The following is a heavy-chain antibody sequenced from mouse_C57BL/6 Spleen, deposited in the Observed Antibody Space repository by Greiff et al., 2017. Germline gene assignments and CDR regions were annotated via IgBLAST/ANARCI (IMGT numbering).Heavy chain of an antibody. CDR2: ISSGGSYT. CDR1: GFTFSSYG. V-gene: IGHV5-6*02. D-gene: IGHD4-1*01. J-gene: IGHJ2*01. Sequence: DVMLVESGGDLVKPGGSLKLSCAASGFTFSSYGMSWVRQTPDKRLEWVATISSGGSYTYYPDSVKGRFTISRDNAKNTLYLQMSSLKSEDTAMYYCARHKNWDFDYWGQGTTLTVSS. CDR3: ARHKNWDFDY.